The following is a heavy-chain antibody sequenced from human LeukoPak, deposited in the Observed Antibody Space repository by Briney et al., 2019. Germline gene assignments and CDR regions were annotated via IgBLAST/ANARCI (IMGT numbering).Heavy chain of an antibody. CDR2: IIPIFGTA. D-gene: IGHD5-18*01. CDR1: GGTFSSYA. V-gene: IGHV1-69*13. J-gene: IGHJ6*02. CDR3: AAGYSYGYQDYYYYGMDV. Sequence: SVNVSCKASGGTFSSYAISWVRQAPGQGLEWMGGIIPIFGTANYAQKFQGRVTITADESTSTAYMELSSLRSEDTAVYYCAAGYSYGYQDYYYYGMDVWGQGTTVTVSS.